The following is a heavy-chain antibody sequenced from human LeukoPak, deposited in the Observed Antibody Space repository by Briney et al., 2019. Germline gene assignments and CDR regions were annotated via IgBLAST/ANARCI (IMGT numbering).Heavy chain of an antibody. J-gene: IGHJ4*02. V-gene: IGHV1-18*01. CDR3: ARDLTLVAYGGTWFDY. Sequence: VASVKVSCKASGDTSTNYGISWVRQATGQGLEWMGWICTYNGNTDYARNLQGRVTMTTETLTSKAYMKLRSLRSDDTAVYYCARDLTLVAYGGTWFDYWGQGTPVTVSS. D-gene: IGHD2-15*01. CDR1: GDTSTNYG. CDR2: ICTYNGNT.